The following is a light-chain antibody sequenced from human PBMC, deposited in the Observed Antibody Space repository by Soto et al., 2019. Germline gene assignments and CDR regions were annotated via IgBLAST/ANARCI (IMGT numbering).Light chain of an antibody. Sequence: EIVLTQSPGTLSLSPGERATLSCRASQSVSSNYFAWYQQKPGQAPRLLIYGASSRATGIPDRFSGSGSGTDFTLTISRLEPEDCAVYYCQQYGSSPGITFGQGTRLEIK. CDR1: QSVSSNY. CDR2: GAS. V-gene: IGKV3-20*01. J-gene: IGKJ5*01. CDR3: QQYGSSPGIT.